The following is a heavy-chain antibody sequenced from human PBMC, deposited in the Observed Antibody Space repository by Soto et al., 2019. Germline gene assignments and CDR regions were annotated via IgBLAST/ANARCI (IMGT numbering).Heavy chain of an antibody. J-gene: IGHJ4*02. Sequence: SLRLSCAASGFTFSSYAMHWVRQAPGKGLEWVAVISYDGSNKYYADSVKGRFTISRDNSKNTLYLQMNSLRAEDTAVYYCASRVRWGAAAGRSGWLQDYWGQGTLVTVSS. D-gene: IGHD6-13*01. CDR1: GFTFSSYA. CDR3: ASRVRWGAAAGRSGWLQDY. V-gene: IGHV3-30-3*01. CDR2: ISYDGSNK.